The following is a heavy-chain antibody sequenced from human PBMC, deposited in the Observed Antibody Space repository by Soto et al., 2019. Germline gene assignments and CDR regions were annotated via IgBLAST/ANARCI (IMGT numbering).Heavy chain of an antibody. Sequence: EVQLVESGGGLVKPGGSLRLSCAASGFTFTSYSMTWVRQAPGKGLEWVSSISSRSIYTYYADSVKGRFTISRNTAKNSLYLQMNSLRAEDTAVYFCASDSPRPEVAFDDWGQGTLVTVSS. J-gene: IGHJ4*02. V-gene: IGHV3-21*01. CDR1: GFTFTSYS. CDR3: ASDSPRPEVAFDD. CDR2: ISSRSIYT.